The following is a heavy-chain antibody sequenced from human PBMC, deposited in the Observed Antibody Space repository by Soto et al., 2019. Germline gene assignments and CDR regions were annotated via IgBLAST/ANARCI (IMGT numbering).Heavy chain of an antibody. CDR3: PRGSFSSSSSWFDP. CDR1: VGSISSGAYS. J-gene: IGHJ5*02. D-gene: IGHD6-6*01. Sequence: PSENLSVTCTFSVGSISSGAYSWSWIRQHPGKGLEWIGYIYYSGRTYYNPSLHSRVSIAVDTTENQFSLKLTSVTAADTSVYYCPRGSFSSSSSWFDPWGRGTLVTVSS. V-gene: IGHV4-31*03. CDR2: IYYSGRT.